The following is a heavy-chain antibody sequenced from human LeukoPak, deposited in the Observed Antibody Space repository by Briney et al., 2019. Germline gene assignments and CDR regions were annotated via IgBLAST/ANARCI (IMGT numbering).Heavy chain of an antibody. D-gene: IGHD6-13*01. J-gene: IGHJ4*02. V-gene: IGHV3-9*01. CDR3: AKGGDLRQQLVLRYSDY. Sequence: GGSLRLSCAASGFTFDDYAMHWVRQAPGKGLEWVSGISWNSGSIGYADSVKGRFTISRDNAKNSLYLQMNSLRAEDTALYYCAKGGDLRQQLVLRYSDYWGQGTLVTVSS. CDR1: GFTFDDYA. CDR2: ISWNSGSI.